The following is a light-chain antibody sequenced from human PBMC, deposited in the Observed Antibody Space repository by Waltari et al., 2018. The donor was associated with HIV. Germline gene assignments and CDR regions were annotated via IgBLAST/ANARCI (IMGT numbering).Light chain of an antibody. CDR2: RND. J-gene: IGLJ6*01. CDR1: SSNVGKNY. Sequence: QSGLSQPPSTSRPPGQRVVISCSGRSSNVGKNYVSWFQQVSGAAPRLLTYRNDRRPSGVPDRFTAGKSGPSASLVISGLRSDDEAEYFCASWDDALSSWLFGGGTRLTVL. CDR3: ASWDDALSSWL. V-gene: IGLV1-47*01.